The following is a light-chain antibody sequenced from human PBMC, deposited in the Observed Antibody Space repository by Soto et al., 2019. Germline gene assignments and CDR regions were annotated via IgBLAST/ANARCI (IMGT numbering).Light chain of an antibody. J-gene: IGKJ2*01. V-gene: IGKV1-9*01. CDR3: QQFNNYPRT. CDR1: QGISNY. Sequence: DIQVTQSTSFLSASVGDRVTITCRASQGISNYLAWYQQKPGRAPKLLIYTASTLHSGVPSRFSGSGSGTEFTLTISSLQPEDFATYYCQQFNNYPRTFGQGTKLEIK. CDR2: TAS.